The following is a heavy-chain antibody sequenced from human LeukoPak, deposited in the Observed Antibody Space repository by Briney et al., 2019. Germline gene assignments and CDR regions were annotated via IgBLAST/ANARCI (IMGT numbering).Heavy chain of an antibody. Sequence: PSETLSLTCAVSGGSIIVAAYSWSWIRQPPGKGLEWVEYIYHTGRTYSNPSLKSRVTVSVDRSKNQFSLKLSSVTAADTAVYYCARAFRGVLRYFDWLPWGQGTLVTVSS. CDR1: GGSIIVAAYS. J-gene: IGHJ5*02. CDR2: IYHTGRT. D-gene: IGHD3-9*01. V-gene: IGHV4-30-2*01. CDR3: ARAFRGVLRYFDWLP.